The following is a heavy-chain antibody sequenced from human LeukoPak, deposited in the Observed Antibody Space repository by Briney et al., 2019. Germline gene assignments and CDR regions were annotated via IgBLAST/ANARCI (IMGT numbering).Heavy chain of an antibody. V-gene: IGHV3-15*01. CDR1: GLTFRSAW. Sequence: NPGGSLRLSCAASGLTFRSAWMTWVRQAPGKGLEWVGRIKSQSDGGTTDYAAPVKGRFTISRDDSKYTLYLQMNSLRTEDTAVYYCTTDSLGLGGISLSCTNTSCYSFWGQGTQVTVSS. D-gene: IGHD2-2*01. CDR3: TTDSLGLGGISLSCTNTSCYSF. J-gene: IGHJ4*02. CDR2: IKSQSDGGTT.